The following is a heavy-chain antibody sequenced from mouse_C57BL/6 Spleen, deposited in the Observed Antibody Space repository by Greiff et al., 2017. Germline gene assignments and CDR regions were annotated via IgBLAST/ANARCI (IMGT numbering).Heavy chain of an antibody. Sequence: EVKVVESGGGLVKPGGSLKLSCAASGFTFSDYGMHWVRQAPEKGLEWVAYISSGSSTIYYADTVKGRFTISRDNAKNTLFLQMTSLRSEDTAMYYCARTTMVTTRGGDYFDYWGQGTTLTVSS. V-gene: IGHV5-17*01. CDR3: ARTTMVTTRGGDYFDY. CDR2: ISSGSSTI. D-gene: IGHD2-2*01. J-gene: IGHJ2*01. CDR1: GFTFSDYG.